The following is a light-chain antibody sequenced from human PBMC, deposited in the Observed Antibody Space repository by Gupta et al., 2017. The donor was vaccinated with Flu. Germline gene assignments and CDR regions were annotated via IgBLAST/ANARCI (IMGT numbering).Light chain of an antibody. V-gene: IGLV2-14*01. J-gene: IGLJ3*02. CDR1: SSDVGGYNY. CDR3: SSYTSSSTWV. Sequence: QSALTQPASVSGSPGQSLPIPCTGTSSDVGGYNYVSWYQQHPGKAPKLMIYEVRNRPSGVSNRFSGSKSGNTASLTISGLQTEDEADYYCSSYTSSSTWVFGGGTKLTVL. CDR2: EVR.